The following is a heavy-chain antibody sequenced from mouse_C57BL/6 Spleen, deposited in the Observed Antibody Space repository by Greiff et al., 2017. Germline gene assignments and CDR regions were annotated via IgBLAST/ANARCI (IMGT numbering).Heavy chain of an antibody. V-gene: IGHV5-6*01. D-gene: IGHD2-4*01. J-gene: IGHJ4*01. CDR2: ISSGGSYT. Sequence: EVKLVESGGDLVKPGGSLKLSCAASGFTFSSYGMSWVRQTPDKRLEWVATISSGGSYTYYPDSVKGRFTISRDNAKNTLYLQMSSLKSEDTAMYYCARHDYDVEAMDYWGQGTSVTVSS. CDR3: ARHDYDVEAMDY. CDR1: GFTFSSYG.